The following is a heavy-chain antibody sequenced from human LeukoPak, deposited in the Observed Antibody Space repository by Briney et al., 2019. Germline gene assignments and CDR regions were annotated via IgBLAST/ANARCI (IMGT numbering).Heavy chain of an antibody. J-gene: IGHJ4*02. CDR3: ARHTAYSSILDY. Sequence: SQTLSLTCTVSGGSISSYYWSWIRQPPGKGLEWIGHIYYTGSTNYNPSLKSRVTISVDTSRNQFSLKLSSVTAADTAVYYCARHTAYSSILDYWGQGTLVTVSS. CDR1: GGSISSYY. CDR2: IYYTGST. V-gene: IGHV4-59*08. D-gene: IGHD6-19*01.